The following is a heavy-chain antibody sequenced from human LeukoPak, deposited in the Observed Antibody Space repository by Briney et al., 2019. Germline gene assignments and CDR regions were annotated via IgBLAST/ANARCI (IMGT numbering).Heavy chain of an antibody. J-gene: IGHJ4*02. D-gene: IGHD5-12*01. CDR1: GYTFTGYY. V-gene: IGHV1-2*06. Sequence: VASVKVSCKASGYTFTGYYMHWVRQAPGQGLEWMGRINPNSGGTNYAQKFQGRVTMTRDTPISTAYMELSRLRSDDTAVYYCARDVVATNGDYWGQGTLVTVSS. CDR2: INPNSGGT. CDR3: ARDVVATNGDY.